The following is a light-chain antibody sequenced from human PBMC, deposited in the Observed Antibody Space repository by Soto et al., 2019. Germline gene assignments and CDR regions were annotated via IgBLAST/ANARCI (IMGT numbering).Light chain of an antibody. CDR1: QSVSSNY. CDR3: QQYGSSPWT. V-gene: IGKV3-20*01. J-gene: IGKJ1*01. CDR2: GAS. Sequence: EIVLTQSPGTLSLSPGERATLSCRASQSVSSNYLAWYQQKPGQAPRPLIYGASSRATGIPDRFSGSGAGTDFTLTISRLESEDFAVYYRQQYGSSPWTFGQGNKVDIK.